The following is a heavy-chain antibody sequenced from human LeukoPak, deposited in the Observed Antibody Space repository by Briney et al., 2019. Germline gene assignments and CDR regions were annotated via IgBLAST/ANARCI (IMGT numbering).Heavy chain of an antibody. CDR2: IIPILGIA. CDR1: GGTFSSYA. V-gene: IGHV1-69*04. J-gene: IGHJ4*02. CDR3: VSIEGDFDY. Sequence: ASVQVSCKASGGTFSSYAIRWVRQAPGQGLEWMGRIIPILGIANYAQKFQGRVTINADKSTSAAYMELSSLRYDDTAGLYCVSIEGDFDYWGQGTLVTVSS.